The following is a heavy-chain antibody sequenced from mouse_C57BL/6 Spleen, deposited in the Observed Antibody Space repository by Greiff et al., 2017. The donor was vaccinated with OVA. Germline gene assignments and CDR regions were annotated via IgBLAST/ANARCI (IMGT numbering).Heavy chain of an antibody. CDR3: ARGGGSSYNWYFDV. Sequence: EVQGVESGGGLVKPGGSLKLSCAASGFTFSSYAMSWVRQTPEKRLAWVATISDGGSYTSYPDNVKGRFTISRDNAKNNLYLQMSHLKSEDTAMYYCARGGGSSYNWYFDVWGTGTTVTVSS. J-gene: IGHJ1*03. CDR2: ISDGGSYT. CDR1: GFTFSSYA. V-gene: IGHV5-4*01. D-gene: IGHD1-1*01.